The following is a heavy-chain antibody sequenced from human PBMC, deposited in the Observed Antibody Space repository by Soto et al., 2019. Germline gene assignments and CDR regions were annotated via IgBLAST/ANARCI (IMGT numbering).Heavy chain of an antibody. Sequence: QVQLVQSGAEVKKPGASVKVSCKASGYTFTSYAMHWVRQAPGQRLEWMGWINAGNGNTKYSQKFQGRVTITRDTTASTAYMGLSSLRSEDTAVYYCAAPDIVLSDAFDIWGQGTMVTVSS. J-gene: IGHJ3*02. D-gene: IGHD2-8*02. CDR3: AAPDIVLSDAFDI. CDR2: INAGNGNT. CDR1: GYTFTSYA. V-gene: IGHV1-3*01.